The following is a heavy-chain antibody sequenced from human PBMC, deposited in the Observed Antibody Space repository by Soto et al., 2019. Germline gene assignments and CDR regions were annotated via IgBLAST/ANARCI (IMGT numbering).Heavy chain of an antibody. CDR2: ISSSSSYI. J-gene: IGHJ6*02. D-gene: IGHD3-22*01. Sequence: GGSLRLSCAASGFTFSSYSMNWVRQAPGKGLEWVSSISSSSSYIYYADSVKGRFTISRDNAKNSLYLQMNSLRAEDTAVYYCARDTWTTRYYDSSGYEYYYYYYGMDVWGQGTTVTVS. CDR3: ARDTWTTRYYDSSGYEYYYYYYGMDV. V-gene: IGHV3-21*01. CDR1: GFTFSSYS.